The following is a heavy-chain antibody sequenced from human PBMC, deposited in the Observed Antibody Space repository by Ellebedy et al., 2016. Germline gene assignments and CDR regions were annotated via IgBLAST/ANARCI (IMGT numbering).Heavy chain of an antibody. CDR1: GFTFSSYS. CDR3: YYGHYSGF. CDR2: ISGIGFNT. J-gene: IGHJ4*02. V-gene: IGHV3-23*01. D-gene: IGHD4-17*01. Sequence: GESLKISCAASGFTFSSYSMTWVRQAPGKGLEWVSSISGIGFNTYYADSVKGRFTISRDNSRYTLYLQMDSLTAADTAVYYCYYGHYSGFWGQGTLVTVSS.